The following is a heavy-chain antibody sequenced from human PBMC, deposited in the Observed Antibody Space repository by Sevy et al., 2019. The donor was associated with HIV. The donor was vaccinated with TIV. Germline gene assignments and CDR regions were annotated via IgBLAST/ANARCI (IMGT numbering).Heavy chain of an antibody. CDR2: ISGSGDIT. CDR1: GFTFSRFA. D-gene: IGHD6-13*01. J-gene: IGHJ4*02. V-gene: IGHV3-23*01. CDR3: AKTDRISALGQFDY. Sequence: GGSLRLSCAASGFTFSRFAMSWVRQAPGKGLEWVSIISGSGDITYYEQSVKGRFTISRDNPKNTLSLQMNSLRAEDTAIYFCAKTDRISALGQFDYWGQGTLVTVSS.